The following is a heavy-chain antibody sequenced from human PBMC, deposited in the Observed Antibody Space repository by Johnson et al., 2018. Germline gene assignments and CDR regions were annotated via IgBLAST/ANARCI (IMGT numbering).Heavy chain of an antibody. D-gene: IGHD2-8*01. V-gene: IGHV3-30*18. CDR2: TSYDGSNK. CDR1: QFTFSSYG. CDR3: AKDVNRYCTFNSCSGVSDI. J-gene: IGHJ3*02. Sequence: QVQLVQSGGGVVQPGRSLRLSCVASQFTFSSYGMHWVRQAPGKGLEWVAGTSYDGSNKYYAHSVKGRFTISRDNSKNTLHLQMSGLRTEDTAVYYCAKDVNRYCTFNSCSGVSDIWGQGTNVTGSS.